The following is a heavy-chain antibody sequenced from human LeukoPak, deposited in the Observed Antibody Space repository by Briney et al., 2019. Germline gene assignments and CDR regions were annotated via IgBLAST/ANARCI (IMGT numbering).Heavy chain of an antibody. Sequence: SETLSLTCAVYGGSFSGYYWSWIRQPPGKGLEWIGYIYYSGSTNYNPSLKSRVTISVDTSKNQFSLKLSSVTAADTAVYYCARDHGGYYFDYWGQGTLVTVSS. J-gene: IGHJ4*02. V-gene: IGHV4-59*01. CDR3: ARDHGGYYFDY. CDR2: IYYSGST. CDR1: GGSFSGYY.